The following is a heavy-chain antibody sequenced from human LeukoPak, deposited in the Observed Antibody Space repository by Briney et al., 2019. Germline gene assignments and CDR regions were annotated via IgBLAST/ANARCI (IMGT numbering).Heavy chain of an antibody. CDR3: ASDSYSPEYFQH. Sequence: GGSLRLSCAASGFSVSNNYMSWVRQAPGPGLEWVSVIYSGGSTFHADSVKGRFTISRDNSKNTLYLQMNSLRAEDTAVYYCASDSYSPEYFQHWGQGTLVTVSS. D-gene: IGHD2-15*01. V-gene: IGHV3-66*01. CDR2: IYSGGST. CDR1: GFSVSNNY. J-gene: IGHJ1*01.